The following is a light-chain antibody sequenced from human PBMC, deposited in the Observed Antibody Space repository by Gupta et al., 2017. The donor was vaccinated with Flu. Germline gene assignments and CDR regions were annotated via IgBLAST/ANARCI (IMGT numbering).Light chain of an antibody. V-gene: IGLV1-47*01. CDR1: SSNIGDNF. CDR3: AVWDDSLGGLWV. J-gene: IGLJ3*02. CDR2: RNT. Sequence: QSVLSQPPSASGTPGQRITITCSGSSSNIGDNFVYWYQQVPGTAPKLLISRNTERPSGVPDRFSGSRSGTSASLTVSGLRSEDEALYYCAVWDDSLGGLWVFGGGTDLTVL.